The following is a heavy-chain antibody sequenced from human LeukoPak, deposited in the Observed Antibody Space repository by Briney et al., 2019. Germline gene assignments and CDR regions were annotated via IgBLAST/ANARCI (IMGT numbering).Heavy chain of an antibody. CDR3: ARLSVIPPNDAFDL. Sequence: KASETLSLTCTVSGGSISSSSYYWGWIRQPPGKGLEWIGSIFYSGNTHYSPSLKSRVTISLDTSKTQFSLRLSSVTAADTAVYYCARLSVIPPNDAFDLWGQGTMVTVSS. CDR2: IFYSGNT. V-gene: IGHV4-39*07. D-gene: IGHD2-2*01. J-gene: IGHJ3*01. CDR1: GGSISSSSYY.